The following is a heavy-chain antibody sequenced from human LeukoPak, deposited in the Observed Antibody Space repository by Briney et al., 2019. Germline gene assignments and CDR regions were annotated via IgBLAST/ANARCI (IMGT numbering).Heavy chain of an antibody. CDR1: GFTFGDHA. V-gene: IGHV3-49*04. Sequence: PGRSLRLSCTASGFTFGDHAMSWVRQAPGKGLEWVGFIRSKAYGGTTDSAAAVKGSFTIERDDSKSNAYMQMNSLRTEDTGMYVWTRGPTPLWLYFGIDGRGQVTTV. D-gene: IGHD5-18*01. CDR3: TRGPTPLWLYFGIDG. CDR2: IRSKAYGGTT. J-gene: IGHJ6*02.